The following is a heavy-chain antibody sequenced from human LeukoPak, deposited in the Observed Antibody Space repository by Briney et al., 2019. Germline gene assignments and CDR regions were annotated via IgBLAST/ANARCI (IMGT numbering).Heavy chain of an antibody. CDR1: GGTFSSYV. V-gene: IGHV1-69*05. J-gene: IGHJ5*01. CDR3: AREADTAMVTGWFHS. D-gene: IGHD5-18*01. CDR2: IIPVFGSA. Sequence: ASVKVSCKASGGTFSSYVISWVRQAPGQGLEWMGGIIPVFGSAHYEQKFQGRVTITTDESTSTVYMELSSLRSEDTAVYYCAREADTAMVTGWFHSWGQGALVTVSS.